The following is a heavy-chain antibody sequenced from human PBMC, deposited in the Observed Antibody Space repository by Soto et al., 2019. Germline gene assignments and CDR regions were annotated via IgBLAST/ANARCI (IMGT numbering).Heavy chain of an antibody. CDR2: INHSGST. V-gene: IGHV4-34*01. J-gene: IGHJ6*02. Sequence: SETLSLTCAVYGGSFSGYYWSWIRQPPGKGLEWIGEINHSGSTNYNPSLKSRVTISVDTSKNQFSLKLSSVTAADTAVYYCARRLRFLEWTYYYGMDVWGQGTTVTVSS. CDR3: ARRLRFLEWTYYYGMDV. D-gene: IGHD3-3*01. CDR1: GGSFSGYY.